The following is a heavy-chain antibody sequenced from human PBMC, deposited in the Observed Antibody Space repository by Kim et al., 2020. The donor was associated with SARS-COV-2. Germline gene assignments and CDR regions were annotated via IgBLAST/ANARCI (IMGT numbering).Heavy chain of an antibody. CDR1: GYTFLTYS. CDR2: INTNTGNP. CDR3: ARDGSYGDYGAFGY. J-gene: IGHJ4*02. V-gene: IGHV7-4-1*02. D-gene: IGHD4-17*01. Sequence: ASVKVSCKASGYTFLTYSINWVRQAPGQGLEWMGWINTNTGNPTYAQGFTGRFVFSLGTSVSTAFLQIRSLTAEDTAVYYCARDGSYGDYGAFGYWGQGTLVTVSS.